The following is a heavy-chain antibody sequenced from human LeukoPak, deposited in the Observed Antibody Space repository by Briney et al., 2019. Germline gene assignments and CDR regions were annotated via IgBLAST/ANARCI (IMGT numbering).Heavy chain of an antibody. CDR2: ISYDGSNK. J-gene: IGHJ4*02. D-gene: IGHD3-22*01. V-gene: IGHV3-30*18. CDR3: AKDRAMIGEGFFDY. Sequence: PGRSLRLSCAVSGFTFSSYGMHWVRQAPGKGLEWVAVISYDGSNKYYADSVKGRFTISRDNSKNTLYLQRDSLRAEDTAVYYCAKDRAMIGEGFFDYWGQGTLVTVSS. CDR1: GFTFSSYG.